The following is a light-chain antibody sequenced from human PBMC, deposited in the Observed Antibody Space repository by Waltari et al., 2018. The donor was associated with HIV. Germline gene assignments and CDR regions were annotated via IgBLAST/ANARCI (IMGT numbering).Light chain of an antibody. CDR2: KTS. CDR3: QQYHSDSLT. CDR1: QSISTW. J-gene: IGKJ5*01. Sequence: DIQMTQSPSTLSASVGDRVTLTCRSSQSISTWLAWYQQQPGRAPKLLIYKTSSLHSGVPSRFSGSGSETEFSLTISSLQPDDFTTYYCQQYHSDSLTFGQGTRLEMK. V-gene: IGKV1-5*03.